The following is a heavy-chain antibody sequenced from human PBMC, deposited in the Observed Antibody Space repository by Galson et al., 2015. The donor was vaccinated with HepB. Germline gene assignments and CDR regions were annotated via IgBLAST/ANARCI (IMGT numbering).Heavy chain of an antibody. D-gene: IGHD3-10*01. V-gene: IGHV2-5*02. CDR3: AHERVWFGELPHFDY. CDR2: IYWDDDK. J-gene: IGHJ4*02. CDR1: GFSLSTSGVG. Sequence: PALVKPTQTLTLTCTFSGFSLSTSGVGVGWIRQPPGKALEWLALIYWDDDKRYSPSLKSRLTITKDTSKNQVVLTMTNMDPVDTATYYCAHERVWFGELPHFDYWGQGTLVTVSS.